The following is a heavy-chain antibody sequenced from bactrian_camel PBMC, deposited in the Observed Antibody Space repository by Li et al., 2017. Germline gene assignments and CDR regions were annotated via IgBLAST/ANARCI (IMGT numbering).Heavy chain of an antibody. CDR2: IDRNGYP. CDR1: GYSVSEGY. J-gene: IGHJ4*01. CDR3: AADSFNLQLARHYKY. D-gene: IGHD2*01. V-gene: IGHV3S53*01. Sequence: QLVESGGGSVRSGGSLTLSCVASGYSVSEGYMAWFRQAPGKEREGVAAIDRNGYPTYTYAVKDRFTISKDNVKNTLYLEMNNLELEDTAMYFCAADSFNLQLARHYKYWGQGTQVTVS.